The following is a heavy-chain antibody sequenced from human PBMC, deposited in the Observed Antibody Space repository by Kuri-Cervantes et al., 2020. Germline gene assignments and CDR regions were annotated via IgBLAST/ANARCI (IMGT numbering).Heavy chain of an antibody. J-gene: IGHJ2*01. CDR3: ARDPRRTEDFVVVVAPWYFDL. Sequence: LSLTCAASGFTFSSYEMNWVRQAPGKGLEWVSYISSSGSTIYYADSVKGRFIISRDNAKKSLYLQMNSLRAEDTAVYYCARDPRRTEDFVVVVAPWYFDLWGRGTLVTVSS. CDR1: GFTFSSYE. CDR2: ISSSGSTI. V-gene: IGHV3-48*03. D-gene: IGHD2-15*01.